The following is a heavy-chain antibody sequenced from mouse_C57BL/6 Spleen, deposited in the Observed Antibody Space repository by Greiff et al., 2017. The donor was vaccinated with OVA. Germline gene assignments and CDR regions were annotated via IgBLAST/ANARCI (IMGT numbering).Heavy chain of an antibody. CDR2: INPNNGGT. D-gene: IGHD2-13*01. Sequence: EVQLQQSGPELVKPGASVKISCKASGYTFTDYYMNWVKQSHGKSLEWIGDINPNNGGTSYNQKFKGKATLTVDKSSSTAYMELRSLTSEDSAVYYCARGCLCDSCAYWGQGTLVILSA. CDR1: GYTFTDYY. CDR3: ARGCLCDSCAY. J-gene: IGHJ3*01. V-gene: IGHV1-26*01.